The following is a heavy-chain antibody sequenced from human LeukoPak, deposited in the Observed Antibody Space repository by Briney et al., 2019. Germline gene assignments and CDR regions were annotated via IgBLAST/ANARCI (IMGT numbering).Heavy chain of an antibody. J-gene: IGHJ4*02. D-gene: IGHD3-3*01. Sequence: GESLQISCKGSGYIFTSYWIGWVRQMPGKGREWMGIIYPGDSDTRYSPSFQGQVTISADKSISTAYLQWSSLKASDTAMYYCARLSVPRAQLTIFGVVSHYRSYFDYWGQGTLVTVSS. CDR1: GYIFTSYW. CDR2: IYPGDSDT. V-gene: IGHV5-51*01. CDR3: ARLSVPRAQLTIFGVVSHYRSYFDY.